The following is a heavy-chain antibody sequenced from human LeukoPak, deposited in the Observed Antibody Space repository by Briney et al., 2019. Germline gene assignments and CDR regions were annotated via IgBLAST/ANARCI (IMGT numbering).Heavy chain of an antibody. Sequence: ASVKVSCKASGGTFSSYAISWVRQAPGQGLEWMGGIIPIFGTANYAQKFQGRVTITADKSTSTAYMELSSLRSEDTAVYYCARDFGDPVGFDYWGQGTLVTVSS. V-gene: IGHV1-69*06. CDR3: ARDFGDPVGFDY. CDR2: IIPIFGTA. J-gene: IGHJ4*02. CDR1: GGTFSSYA. D-gene: IGHD1-26*01.